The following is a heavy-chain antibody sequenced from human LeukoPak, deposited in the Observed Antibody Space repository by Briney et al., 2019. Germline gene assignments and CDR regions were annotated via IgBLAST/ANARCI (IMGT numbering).Heavy chain of an antibody. CDR1: GFTFDDYA. CDR2: ISWNSGSI. Sequence: SLRLSCAASGFTFDDYAMHWVRQAPGKGLGWVSDISWNSGSIGYADSVKGRFTISRDNAKNSLYLQMNSLRAEDMALYYCAKGVISWIAAAGPYDAFDIWGQGTMVTVSS. D-gene: IGHD6-13*01. J-gene: IGHJ3*02. CDR3: AKGVISWIAAAGPYDAFDI. V-gene: IGHV3-9*03.